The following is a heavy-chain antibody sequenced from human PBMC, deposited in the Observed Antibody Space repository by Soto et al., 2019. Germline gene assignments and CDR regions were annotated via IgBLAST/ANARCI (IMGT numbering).Heavy chain of an antibody. Sequence: QVPLQESGPGLVKPSETLSLTCNVSGGFVGRGNYHWSWIRQSPGKGLEWIGDIFYGGATNYNPSLXXRVTISADTSKKRFSLILTSVTAADTAVYYCARESYGDFVYWGQGTLVIVS. D-gene: IGHD4-17*01. CDR3: ARESYGDFVY. CDR1: GGFVGRGNYH. CDR2: IFYGGAT. J-gene: IGHJ4*02. V-gene: IGHV4-61*03.